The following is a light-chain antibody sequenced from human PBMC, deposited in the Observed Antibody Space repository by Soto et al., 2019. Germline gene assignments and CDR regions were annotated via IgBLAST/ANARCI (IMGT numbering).Light chain of an antibody. Sequence: EIVMTQSPATLSVSPGERATLSCRASQSVSSYLAWYQQKPGQAPRLLIYDASNRATGIPARFSGSGSGTDFTLTISSLEPEDFAVXXXXXXXXXPLTFGGGTKVDIK. CDR3: XXXXXXPLT. CDR1: QSVSSY. V-gene: IGKV3-11*01. CDR2: DAS. J-gene: IGKJ4*01.